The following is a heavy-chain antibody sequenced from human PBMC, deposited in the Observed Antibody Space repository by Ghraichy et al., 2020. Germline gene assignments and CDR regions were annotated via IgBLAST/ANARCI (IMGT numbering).Heavy chain of an antibody. J-gene: IGHJ6*02. V-gene: IGHV5-51*01. CDR3: ARHRRSSKQGGIYYYYSLDV. Sequence: GESLNISCKVSGYNFDKYWIGWVRQMPGKGLEWMGIIYPGDSDATYSPSFQGQVTISADKSITTAFLQWKSLKASDTAIYYCARHRRSSKQGGIYYYYSLDVWGQGTAVIVSS. CDR1: GYNFDKYW. D-gene: IGHD3-10*01. CDR2: IYPGDSDA.